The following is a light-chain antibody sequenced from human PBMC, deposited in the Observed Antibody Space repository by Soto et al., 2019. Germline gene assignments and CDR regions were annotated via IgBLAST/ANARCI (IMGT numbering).Light chain of an antibody. Sequence: IVLTLSRRAVSFSQGERAPLHCSHSQSVGSRSLAWYQQKPGQAPRLLIYGTSSRATGIPDRFSGSGSGTDFTLTISRLEPEDFAVYYCQQYDSSPQTFGQGSKVDI. CDR2: GTS. V-gene: IGKV3-20*01. J-gene: IGKJ1*01. CDR1: QSVGSRS. CDR3: QQYDSSPQT.